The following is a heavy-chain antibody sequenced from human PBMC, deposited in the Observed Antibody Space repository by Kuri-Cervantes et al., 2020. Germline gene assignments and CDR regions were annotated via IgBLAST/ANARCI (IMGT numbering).Heavy chain of an antibody. J-gene: IGHJ6*02. CDR1: GFTVSSNY. D-gene: IGHD5-18*01. Sequence: GESLKISCAASGFTVSSNYMSWVRQAPGKGLEWVSVIYSGGSTYYADSVKGRFTISRDNAKDSLYLQMNNLGAEDTAVYYCASSATARGGMDVWGQGTTVTVSS. V-gene: IGHV3-66*01. CDR3: ASSATARGGMDV. CDR2: IYSGGST.